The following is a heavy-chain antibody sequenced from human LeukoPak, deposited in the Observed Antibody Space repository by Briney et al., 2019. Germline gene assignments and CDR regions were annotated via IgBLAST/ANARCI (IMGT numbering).Heavy chain of an antibody. CDR2: IIPILGIA. CDR3: ARNSGSYAYYFDY. V-gene: IGHV1-69*04. CDR1: GGTFSSYA. D-gene: IGHD1-26*01. J-gene: IGHJ4*02. Sequence: SVKLSCKSSGGTFSSYAISWVRQAPGQGLEWMGRIIPILGIANYAQKFQGRVTITADKSTSTAYMELSSLRSEDTGVYYCARNSGSYAYYFDYWGQGTLVTVSS.